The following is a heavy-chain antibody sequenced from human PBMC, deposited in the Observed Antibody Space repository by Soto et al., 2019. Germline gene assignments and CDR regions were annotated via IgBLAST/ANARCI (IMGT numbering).Heavy chain of an antibody. V-gene: IGHV4-34*01. J-gene: IGHJ5*02. CDR2: INHSGST. Sequence: SETLSLTCAVYGGSFSGYYWSWIRQPPGKGLEWIGEINHSGSTNYNPSLKSRVTIPVDTSKNQFSLKLSSVTAADTAVYYCARGSRLTLLGYCSSTSCRNWFDPWGQGTLVPV. CDR1: GGSFSGYY. D-gene: IGHD2-2*01. CDR3: ARGSRLTLLGYCSSTSCRNWFDP.